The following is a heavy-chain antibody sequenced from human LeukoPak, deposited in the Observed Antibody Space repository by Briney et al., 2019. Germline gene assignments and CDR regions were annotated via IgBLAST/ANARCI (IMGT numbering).Heavy chain of an antibody. V-gene: IGHV1-2*02. J-gene: IGHJ3*02. CDR1: GYTFTGYY. CDR2: INPNSGGT. D-gene: IGHD6-13*01. CDR3: ARHVLTDSSRWYLAFDI. Sequence: ASVKVSCKASGYTFTGYYMHWVRQAPGQGLEWMGWINPNSGGTNYAQKFQGRVTMTRDTSISTAYMELSRLRSDDTAVYYCARHVLTDSSRWYLAFDIWGQGTMVTVSS.